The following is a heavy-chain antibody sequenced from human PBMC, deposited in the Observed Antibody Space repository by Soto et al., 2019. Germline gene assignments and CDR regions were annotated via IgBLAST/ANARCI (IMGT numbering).Heavy chain of an antibody. CDR3: ATAPLVVLWLFVY. J-gene: IGHJ4*02. Sequence: PGGSLRLSCAASGFTFSSYAMSWVRQAPGKGLEWVSAISGSGGSTYYADSVKGRFTISRDNSKNTLYLQMNRLRAEDTAVYYCATAPLVVLWLFVYWGPGTLVTVSS. D-gene: IGHD5-18*01. CDR1: GFTFSSYA. CDR2: ISGSGGST. V-gene: IGHV3-23*01.